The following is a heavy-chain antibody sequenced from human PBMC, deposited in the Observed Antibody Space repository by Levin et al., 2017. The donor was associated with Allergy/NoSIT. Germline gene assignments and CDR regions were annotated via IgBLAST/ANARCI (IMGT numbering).Heavy chain of an antibody. D-gene: IGHD4/OR15-4a*01. CDR1: GFTFSSYG. J-gene: IGHJ3*02. Sequence: GGSLRLSCAASGFTFSSYGMHWVRQAPGKGLEWVAVIWYDGSNKYYADSVKGRFTISRDNSKNTLYLQMNSLRAEDTAVYYCARDHGLSRAFDIWGQGTMVTVSS. V-gene: IGHV3-33*01. CDR3: ARDHGLSRAFDI. CDR2: IWYDGSNK.